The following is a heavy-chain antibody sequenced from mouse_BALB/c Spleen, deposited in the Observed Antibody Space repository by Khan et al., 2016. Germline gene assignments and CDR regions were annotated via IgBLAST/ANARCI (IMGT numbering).Heavy chain of an antibody. CDR2: ISYSGST. Sequence: EVQLQESGPGLVKPSQSLSLTCTVTGYSITSDYAWNWIRQFPGNKLEWMGYISYSGSTSYTPSLQSRISITRDTSKNQFFLQLNSVTTEDTATYYCASDYYGSSYFDYWGQGTTLTVSS. CDR3: ASDYYGSSYFDY. J-gene: IGHJ2*01. D-gene: IGHD1-1*01. CDR1: GYSITSDYA. V-gene: IGHV3-2*02.